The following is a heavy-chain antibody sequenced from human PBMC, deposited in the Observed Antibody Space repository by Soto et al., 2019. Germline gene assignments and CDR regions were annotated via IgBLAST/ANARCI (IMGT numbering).Heavy chain of an antibody. V-gene: IGHV3-48*02. CDR3: ARGGRDDFWSGYFHYYYYGMDV. J-gene: IGHJ6*02. Sequence: EVQLVESGGGLVQPGGSLRLSCAASGFTFSSYSMNWVRQAPGKGLEWVSYISSSSSTIYYADSVKGRFTISRDNAKNSLYLQMNSLRDEDTAVYYCARGGRDDFWSGYFHYYYYGMDVWGQGTTVTVSS. D-gene: IGHD3-3*01. CDR1: GFTFSSYS. CDR2: ISSSSSTI.